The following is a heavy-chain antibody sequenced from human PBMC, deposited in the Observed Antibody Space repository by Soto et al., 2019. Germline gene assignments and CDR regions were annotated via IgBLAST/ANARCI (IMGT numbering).Heavy chain of an antibody. D-gene: IGHD1-26*01. CDR3: AYHGYYSCGY. CDR2: IHHGGST. V-gene: IGHV4-4*02. CDR1: IGSVSNDNW. J-gene: IGHJ4*01. Sequence: SLACAVSIGSVSNDNWWGWVRQPPGKRLEWIGEIHHGGSTNYNPSFKSRVTISVDKSKNQFFLKMNSVTAADTAVYYCAYHGYYSCGYWGQGILVTVSS.